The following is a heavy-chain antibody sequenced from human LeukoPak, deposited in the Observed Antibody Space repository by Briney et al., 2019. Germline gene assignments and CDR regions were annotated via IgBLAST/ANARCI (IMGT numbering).Heavy chain of an antibody. Sequence: SETLSLTCTVSGGSISSYYWSWIRQPAGKGLEWIGRIYTSGSTNYNPSLKSRVTISVDTSKNQFSLKLSSVTAADTAVYYCATYYYGSGDYYMDVWGKGTTVTVSS. V-gene: IGHV4-4*07. CDR1: GGSISSYY. CDR3: ATYYYGSGDYYMDV. D-gene: IGHD3-10*01. CDR2: IYTSGST. J-gene: IGHJ6*03.